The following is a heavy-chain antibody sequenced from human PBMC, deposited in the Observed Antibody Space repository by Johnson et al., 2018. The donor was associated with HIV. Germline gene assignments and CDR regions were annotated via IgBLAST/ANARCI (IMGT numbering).Heavy chain of an antibody. D-gene: IGHD3-10*01. CDR3: AREVRGPRGGFDI. CDR1: GFTFSGSW. CDR2: IKEHGSEK. V-gene: IGHV3-7*01. Sequence: MQLVESGGGVVQPGGSLRLSCAASGFTFSGSWMSWVRQAPGKGLEWVANIKEHGSEKYYVDSVKGRFTISRDNSRNMLYLQMNSLRPEDTAVYYCAREVRGPRGGFDIWGQGTMVTVSS. J-gene: IGHJ3*02.